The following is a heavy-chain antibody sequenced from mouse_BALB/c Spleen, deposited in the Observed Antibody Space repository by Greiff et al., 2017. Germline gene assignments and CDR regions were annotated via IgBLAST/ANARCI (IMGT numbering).Heavy chain of an antibody. Sequence: EGNLVESGGGLVQPGGSRKLSCAASGFTFSSLGIHWVRQASEKGLEWVTYISSGSCTIYYADTVKGRFTISRDNPKNTLFLQMTSLRSEDTAMYYCAREGGYQDYYAMDYWGQGASVTVSS. CDR1: GFTFSSLG. V-gene: IGHV5-17*02. J-gene: IGHJ4*01. CDR2: ISSGSCTI. D-gene: IGHD2-2*01. CDR3: AREGGYQDYYAMDY.